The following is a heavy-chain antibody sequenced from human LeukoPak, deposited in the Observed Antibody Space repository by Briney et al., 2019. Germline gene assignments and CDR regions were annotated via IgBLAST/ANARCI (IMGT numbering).Heavy chain of an antibody. CDR3: ATTAGNYYDSSGYYSFDY. V-gene: IGHV1-69*05. CDR2: IIPIFGTA. Sequence: GASVKVSCKASGYTFTSYGISWVRQAPGQGLEWMGGIIPIFGTANYAQKFQGRVTITTDESTSTAYMELSSLRSEDTAVYYCATTAGNYYDSSGYYSFDYWGQGTLVTVSS. CDR1: GYTFTSYG. D-gene: IGHD3-22*01. J-gene: IGHJ4*02.